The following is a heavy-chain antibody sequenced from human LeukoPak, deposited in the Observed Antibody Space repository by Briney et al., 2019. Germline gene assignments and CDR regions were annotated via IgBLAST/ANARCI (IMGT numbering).Heavy chain of an antibody. V-gene: IGHV3-30*02. CDR3: AKDFSSQEYQLPPYYMDV. CDR2: IRYDGSNK. D-gene: IGHD2-2*01. CDR1: GFTFSSYG. Sequence: GRSLRLSCAASGFTFSSYGMHWVRQAPGKGLEWVAFIRYDGSNKYYADSVKGRFTISRDNSKNTLYLQMNSLRAEDTAVYYCAKDFSSQEYQLPPYYMDVWGKGTTVTVSS. J-gene: IGHJ6*03.